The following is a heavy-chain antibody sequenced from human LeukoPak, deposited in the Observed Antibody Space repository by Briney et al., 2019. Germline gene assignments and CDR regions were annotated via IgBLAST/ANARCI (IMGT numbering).Heavy chain of an antibody. V-gene: IGHV4-39*07. Sequence: SDTLSLTCTVSGGSISSSSYYWGWIRQPPGKGLEWIGSIYYSGSTYYNPSLKSRVTISVDTSKNQFSLKLSSVTAADTAVYYCASRLRFLEYYFDYWGQGTLVTVSS. D-gene: IGHD3-3*01. CDR2: IYYSGST. CDR1: GGSISSSSYY. CDR3: ASRLRFLEYYFDY. J-gene: IGHJ4*02.